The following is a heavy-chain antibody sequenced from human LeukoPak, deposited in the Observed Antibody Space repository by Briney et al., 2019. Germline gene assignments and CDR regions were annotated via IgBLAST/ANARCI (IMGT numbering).Heavy chain of an antibody. CDR2: INHSGST. D-gene: IGHD3-3*01. J-gene: IGHJ4*02. Sequence: SETLSLTCTVSGGSISSYYWSWIRQPPGKGLEWIGEINHSGSTNYNPSPKSRVTISVDTSKNQFSLKLSSVTAADTAVYYCARGRTLLGDYDFWSGYEPRRRYCFDYWGQGTLVTVSS. V-gene: IGHV4-34*01. CDR3: ARGRTLLGDYDFWSGYEPRRRYCFDY. CDR1: GGSISSYY.